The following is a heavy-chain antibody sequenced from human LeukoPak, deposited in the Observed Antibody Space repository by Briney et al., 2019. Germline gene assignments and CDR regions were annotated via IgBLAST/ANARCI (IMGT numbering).Heavy chain of an antibody. Sequence: SETLSLTCTVSGGSISSYYWSWVRQPPGKGLEWIGYIYYSGSTNYNPSLKSRVTISVDTSKNQFSLKLSSVTAADTAVYYCARDTRAAGWYLDYWGQGTLVTVSS. V-gene: IGHV4-59*01. D-gene: IGHD6-19*01. CDR3: ARDTRAAGWYLDY. J-gene: IGHJ4*02. CDR1: GGSISSYY. CDR2: IYYSGST.